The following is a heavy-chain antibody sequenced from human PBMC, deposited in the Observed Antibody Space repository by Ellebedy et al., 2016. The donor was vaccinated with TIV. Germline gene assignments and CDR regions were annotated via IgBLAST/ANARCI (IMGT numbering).Heavy chain of an antibody. CDR2: INPSGDAT. Sequence: AASVKVSCKASGYTFTRYYIHWVRQAPGQGLEWMGIINPSGDATRYAQKFQGRVTITADTSTTTAYMDLSSLRSEGTAVYYCASPMGYCSGGSCGPDYWGQGTLVTVSS. CDR3: ASPMGYCSGGSCGPDY. D-gene: IGHD2-15*01. J-gene: IGHJ4*02. V-gene: IGHV1-46*01. CDR1: GYTFTRYY.